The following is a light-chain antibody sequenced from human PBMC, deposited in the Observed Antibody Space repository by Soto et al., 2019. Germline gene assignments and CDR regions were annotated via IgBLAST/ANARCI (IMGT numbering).Light chain of an antibody. V-gene: IGLV2-14*03. Sequence: QSALTQPASVSGSPGQSITISCTGTISDVGGYNYVSWYQQHPGKAPKLMIFDVSNRPSGVSNRFSGSKSGYTASLTISGLQAEDEADYYCSSYTSRSTYVFGTGNKVTVL. CDR3: SSYTSRSTYV. J-gene: IGLJ1*01. CDR2: DVS. CDR1: ISDVGGYNY.